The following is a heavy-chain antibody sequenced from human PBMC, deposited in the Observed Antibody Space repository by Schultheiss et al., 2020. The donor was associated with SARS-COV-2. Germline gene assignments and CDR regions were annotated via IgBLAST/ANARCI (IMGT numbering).Heavy chain of an antibody. CDR2: ISSSGSTI. Sequence: GESLKISCAASGFTFSSYEMNWVRQAPGKGLEWVSYISSSGSTIYYADSVKGRFTISRDNAKNSLYLQMNSLRAEDTAVYYCARVSRDYAVSPTTWYFDLWGRGTLVTGSS. CDR3: ARVSRDYAVSPTTWYFDL. J-gene: IGHJ2*01. D-gene: IGHD4/OR15-4a*01. V-gene: IGHV3-48*03. CDR1: GFTFSSYE.